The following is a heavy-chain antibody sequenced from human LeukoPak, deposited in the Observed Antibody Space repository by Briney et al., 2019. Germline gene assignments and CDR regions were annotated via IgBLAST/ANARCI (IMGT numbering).Heavy chain of an antibody. D-gene: IGHD3-22*01. J-gene: IGHJ4*02. CDR2: ISSSGSTI. CDR3: ARDAPYYYDSSGSEGNY. Sequence: PGGSLRLSCVGSGFTFTTYWMSWVRQAPGKGLEWVSYISSSGSTIYYADSVRGRFTISRDNAKNSLYLQMNSLRAEDTAVYYCARDAPYYYDSSGSEGNYWGQGTLVTVSS. CDR1: GFTFTTYW. V-gene: IGHV3-48*04.